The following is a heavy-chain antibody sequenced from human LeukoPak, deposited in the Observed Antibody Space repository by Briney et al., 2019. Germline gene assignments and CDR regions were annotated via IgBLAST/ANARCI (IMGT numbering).Heavy chain of an antibody. D-gene: IGHD3-22*01. V-gene: IGHV1-24*01. CDR3: ARDGPGGVTMIVVVIIGDY. J-gene: IGHJ4*02. CDR2: FDPEDGET. CDR1: GYTLTELS. Sequence: GASVKVSCKVSGYTLTELSMHWVRQAPGKGLEWMGGFDPEDGETIYAQKFQGRVTMTEDTSTDTAYMELSSLRSDDTAVYYCARDGPGGVTMIVVVIIGDYWGQGTLVTVSS.